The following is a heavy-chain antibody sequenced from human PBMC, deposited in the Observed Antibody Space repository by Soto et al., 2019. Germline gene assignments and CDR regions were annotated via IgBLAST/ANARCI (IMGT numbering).Heavy chain of an antibody. J-gene: IGHJ4*02. Sequence: QVQLQESGLGLVKPSQTLSLTCTVSGVSITRGSSYGSLIRQHPGKGLAWIGYIYFNGDPNYTPSLKSLLYISIVTSNNEFSRKLRSVTVSDTAVYYFARAREYKNEGSGYGDFAYLGKGTLVTVSS. CDR1: GVSITRGSSY. CDR2: IYFNGDP. D-gene: IGHD3-22*01. CDR3: ARAREYKNEGSGYGDFAY. V-gene: IGHV4-31*01.